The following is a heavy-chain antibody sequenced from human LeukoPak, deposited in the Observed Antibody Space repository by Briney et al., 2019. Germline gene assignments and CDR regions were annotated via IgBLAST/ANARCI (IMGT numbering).Heavy chain of an antibody. CDR1: GYTFTGYY. Sequence: ASVKVSCKASGYTFTGYYMHWVRQAPGQGLEWMGWINPNSGGTNYAQKLQGRVTMTRDTSISTAYMELSRLRSDDTAVYYCARGYYYDSSGAPFDYWGQGTLVTVSS. D-gene: IGHD3-22*01. J-gene: IGHJ4*02. CDR2: INPNSGGT. CDR3: ARGYYYDSSGAPFDY. V-gene: IGHV1-2*02.